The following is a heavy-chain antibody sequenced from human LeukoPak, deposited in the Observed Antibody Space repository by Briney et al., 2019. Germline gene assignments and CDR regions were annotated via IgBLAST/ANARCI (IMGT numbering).Heavy chain of an antibody. CDR1: GFTFSNAW. V-gene: IGHV3-15*01. D-gene: IGHD1-26*01. CDR2: IKSKTDGETT. J-gene: IGHJ3*02. CDR3: TTLAGLGTFDI. Sequence: GGSLRLSCAASGFTFSNAWMSWVRQAPGKGLEWVGRIKSKTDGETTDYAAPVKGRFTISRDDSKNTLYLQMNSLKTEDTAVYYCTTLAGLGTFDIRGQGTMVTVSS.